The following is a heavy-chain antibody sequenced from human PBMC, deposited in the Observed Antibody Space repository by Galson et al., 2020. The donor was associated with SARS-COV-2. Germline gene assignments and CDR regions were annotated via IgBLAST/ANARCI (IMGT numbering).Heavy chain of an antibody. J-gene: IGHJ6*02. Sequence: GESLKISCAASGFTLRSYDLHWVRQVTGKGLEWVSTIGVAGDTFYPDSVKGRFTISRESAKNSFFLHMNSLRAGDTAVYYCARGAYYDFWGGYYGDDQRGGRGVWGQGTTVTVSS. V-gene: IGHV3-13*01. CDR1: GFTLRSYD. CDR2: IGVAGDT. D-gene: IGHD3-3*01. CDR3: ARGAYYDFWGGYYGDDQRGGRGV.